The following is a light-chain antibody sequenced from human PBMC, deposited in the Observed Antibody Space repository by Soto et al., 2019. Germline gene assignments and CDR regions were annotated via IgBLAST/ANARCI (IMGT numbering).Light chain of an antibody. CDR1: QRVSNN. J-gene: IGKJ1*01. V-gene: IGKV3-15*01. CDR3: QQYNNWPRT. Sequence: IVMTQSPATLSVSPGERATLSCRASQRVSNNLVWYQQKPGQAPRLLIYGASTRATGIPARFSGSGSGTEFTLTISSLQSEDFAVYYCQQYNNWPRTFGQGTKVEIK. CDR2: GAS.